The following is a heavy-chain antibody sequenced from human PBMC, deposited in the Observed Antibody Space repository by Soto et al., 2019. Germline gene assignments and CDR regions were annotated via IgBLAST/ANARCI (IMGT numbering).Heavy chain of an antibody. D-gene: IGHD6-19*01. CDR3: AKSLQAVAGTVYYYYYMDV. CDR2: ISGSGGST. Sequence: GGSLRLSCAASGFTFSSYAMSWVRQAPGKGLEWVSAISGSGGSTYYADSVKGRFTISRDNSKNTLYLQMNSLRAEDTAVYYCAKSLQAVAGTVYYYYYMDVWGKGTTVTVSS. CDR1: GFTFSSYA. J-gene: IGHJ6*03. V-gene: IGHV3-23*01.